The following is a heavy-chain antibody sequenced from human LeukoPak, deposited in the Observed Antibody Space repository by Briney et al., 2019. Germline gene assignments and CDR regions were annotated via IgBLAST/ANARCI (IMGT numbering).Heavy chain of an antibody. CDR3: ARERGDYDSDNWFDS. CDR2: IYYGGGT. J-gene: IGHJ5*01. V-gene: IGHV4-59*01. CDR1: GASIGSYF. D-gene: IGHD4-17*01. Sequence: PSETLSLTCTVSGASIGSYFWSWIRQPPGKGLEWIGYIYYGGGTNYNPSFESRITISVDTSKNRTSLNLTSVTASDTAIYYCARERGDYDSDNWFDSWGQGTLVTVSS.